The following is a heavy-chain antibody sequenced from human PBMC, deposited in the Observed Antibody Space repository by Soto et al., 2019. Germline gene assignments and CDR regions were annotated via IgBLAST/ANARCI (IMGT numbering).Heavy chain of an antibody. D-gene: IGHD3-10*01. CDR2: INHSGST. V-gene: IGHV4-34*01. CDR1: GGSLSGYY. Sequence: SETLSLTCAVYGGSLSGYYWTWIRQPPGTGLEWIGEINHSGSTNYNPSLKSRVTISVDTSKNQFSLKLTSVTAADTAVYYCARDGPVRGVIKNYYYGMDVWGQGTTVTVSS. J-gene: IGHJ6*02. CDR3: ARDGPVRGVIKNYYYGMDV.